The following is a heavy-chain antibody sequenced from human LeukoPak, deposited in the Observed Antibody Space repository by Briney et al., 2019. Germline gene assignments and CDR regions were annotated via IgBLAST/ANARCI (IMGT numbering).Heavy chain of an antibody. J-gene: IGHJ4*02. V-gene: IGHV3-30-3*01. D-gene: IGHD3-3*01. CDR2: ISYDGSNK. CDR1: GFTFSSYW. Sequence: QPGGSLRLSCAASGFTFSSYWMSWVRQAPGKGLEWVAVISYDGSNKYYADSVKGRFTISRDNSKNTLYLQMNSLRAEDTAVYYCARDQVLRFSGAFDYWGQGTLVTVSS. CDR3: ARDQVLRFSGAFDY.